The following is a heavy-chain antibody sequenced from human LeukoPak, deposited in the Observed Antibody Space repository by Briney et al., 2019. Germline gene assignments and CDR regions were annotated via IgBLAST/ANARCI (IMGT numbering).Heavy chain of an antibody. CDR3: ARGGGSSWCLDC. CDR1: GFTFSSYS. V-gene: IGHV3-48*04. CDR2: IRGGSDVK. J-gene: IGHJ4*02. Sequence: PGGSLRLSCVASGFTFSSYSMNWVRQAPGKGLEWLSYIRGGSDVKNYADSVKGRFTISRDNAKNSLYLQMNSLRGEDTAVYYCARGGGSSWCLDCWGQGTLVTVSS. D-gene: IGHD6-13*01.